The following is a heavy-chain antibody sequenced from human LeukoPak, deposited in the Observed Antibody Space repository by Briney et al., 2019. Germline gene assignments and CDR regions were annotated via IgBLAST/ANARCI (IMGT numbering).Heavy chain of an antibody. V-gene: IGHV4-59*12. Sequence: SETLSLTCTVSGGSISSYYWSWIRQPPGKGLEWIGYIYYSGSTYYNPSLKSRVTISVDTSKNQFSLKLSSVTAADTAVYYCARETFSSGSVDIWGQGTMVTVSS. CDR2: IYYSGST. D-gene: IGHD6-19*01. CDR1: GGSISSYY. CDR3: ARETFSSGSVDI. J-gene: IGHJ3*02.